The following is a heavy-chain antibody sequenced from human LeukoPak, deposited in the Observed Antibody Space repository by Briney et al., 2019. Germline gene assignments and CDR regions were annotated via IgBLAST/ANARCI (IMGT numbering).Heavy chain of an antibody. V-gene: IGHV3-23*01. J-gene: IGHJ4*02. D-gene: IGHD3-10*01. CDR2: ISGSGGST. CDR3: ARGIGAIRGAYFDY. CDR1: GFTFSSYA. Sequence: GGSLRLSCAASGFTFSSYAMSWVRQAPGKGLEWVSAISGSGGSTYYADSVKGRFTISRDNSKNTLYLQMNSLRAEDTAVYYCARGIGAIRGAYFDYWGQGTLVTVSS.